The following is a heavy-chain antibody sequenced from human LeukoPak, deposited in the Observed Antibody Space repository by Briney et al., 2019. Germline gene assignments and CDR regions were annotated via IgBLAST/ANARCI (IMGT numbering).Heavy chain of an antibody. V-gene: IGHV4-39*07. CDR1: GGSISSTSYY. D-gene: IGHD3-22*01. J-gene: IGHJ4*02. Sequence: SETLSLTCTVSGGSISSTSYYWGWIRQPPGKGLEWIGSIYYGGSTYYNPSLKSRVTISVDTSKNQFSLKLTSVTAADTAVYYCARGQYYYDSSGRSHPFDYWGQGTLVTVSS. CDR2: IYYGGST. CDR3: ARGQYYYDSSGRSHPFDY.